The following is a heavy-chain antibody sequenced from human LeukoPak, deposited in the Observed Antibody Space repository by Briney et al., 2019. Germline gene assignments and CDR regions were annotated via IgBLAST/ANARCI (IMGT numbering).Heavy chain of an antibody. V-gene: IGHV4-34*01. CDR1: GGSLSGYY. J-gene: IGHJ4*02. CDR3: ARLQQEGY. CDR2: INHSGST. D-gene: IGHD6-13*01. Sequence: SETLSLTCAVYGGSLSGYYWSWIRQPPGKGLEWIGEINHSGSTNYNPSLKSRVTISVDTSKNQFSLKLSSVTAADTAVYYCARLQQEGYWGQGTLVTASS.